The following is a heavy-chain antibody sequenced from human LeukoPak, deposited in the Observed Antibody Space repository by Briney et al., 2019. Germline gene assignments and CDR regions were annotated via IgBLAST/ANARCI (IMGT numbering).Heavy chain of an antibody. J-gene: IGHJ4*02. D-gene: IGHD1-1*01. Sequence: GGSLRLSCAASGFTFSSYAMHWVRQAPGKGLEWVAVISYDGSNKYYADSVKGRFTISRDNSKNTLYLQMNSLRAEDTAVYYCAKDREVPALDYWGQGTLVTVSS. CDR2: ISYDGSNK. CDR3: AKDREVPALDY. CDR1: GFTFSSYA. V-gene: IGHV3-30*04.